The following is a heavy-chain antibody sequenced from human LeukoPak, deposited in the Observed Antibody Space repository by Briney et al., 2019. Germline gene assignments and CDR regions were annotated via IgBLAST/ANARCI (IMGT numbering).Heavy chain of an antibody. V-gene: IGHV3-48*01. CDR3: ARDTKYAFDN. CDR2: IGISSGNT. J-gene: IGHJ4*02. CDR1: GFTFSSYR. Sequence: GGSLRLSCAASGFTFSSYRMNWFRQAPGKGLEWISYIGISSGNTKYADSVKGRFTISGDKAKNSVYLQMNSLRVEDTAVYYCARDTKYAFDNWGQGTLVTVSS. D-gene: IGHD2-2*01.